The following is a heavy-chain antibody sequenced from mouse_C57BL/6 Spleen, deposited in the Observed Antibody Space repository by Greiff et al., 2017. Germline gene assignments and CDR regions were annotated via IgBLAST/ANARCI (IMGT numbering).Heavy chain of an antibody. CDR2: IWWNDDT. Sequence: QVTLKESGPGILQPSQTLSLTCSFSGSSLRTSNMGIGWIRQPSGKGLEWLAHIWWNDDTYYNPSLKSRLTMSKDTSNNQVFLKITSVDTADTDTYYCAQILTYYYGSSSAWFAYWGQGTLVTVSA. J-gene: IGHJ3*01. CDR3: AQILTYYYGSSSAWFAY. D-gene: IGHD1-1*01. CDR1: GSSLRTSNMG. V-gene: IGHV8-5*01.